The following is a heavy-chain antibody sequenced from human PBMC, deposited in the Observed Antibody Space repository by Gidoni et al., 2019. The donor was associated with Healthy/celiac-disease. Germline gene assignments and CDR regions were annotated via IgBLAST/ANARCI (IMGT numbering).Heavy chain of an antibody. Sequence: EVQLVQSGAEVKKPGESLKISCKGSGYSFTSYWIGWVRQMPGKGLEWMGIIYPGDSDTRYSPSFQGQVTISADKSISTAYLQWSSLKASDTAMYYCARAHAKGYNWNYSPPPFDPWGQGTLVTVSS. CDR3: ARAHAKGYNWNYSPPPFDP. D-gene: IGHD1-7*01. J-gene: IGHJ5*02. V-gene: IGHV5-51*01. CDR1: GYSFTSYW. CDR2: IYPGDSDT.